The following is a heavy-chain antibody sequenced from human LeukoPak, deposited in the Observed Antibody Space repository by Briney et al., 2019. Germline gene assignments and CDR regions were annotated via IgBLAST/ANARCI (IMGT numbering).Heavy chain of an antibody. D-gene: IGHD5-18*01. Sequence: PGGSLRLSCAASGFTFSSYSMNWVRQAPGKGLEWVSSISSSSSYIYYGDSVKGRFAISRDNAKNSLYLQMNSLRAEDTAVYYCATETGYNYGFDHWGQGTLVTVSS. J-gene: IGHJ5*02. CDR3: ATETGYNYGFDH. CDR2: ISSSSSYI. V-gene: IGHV3-21*01. CDR1: GFTFSSYS.